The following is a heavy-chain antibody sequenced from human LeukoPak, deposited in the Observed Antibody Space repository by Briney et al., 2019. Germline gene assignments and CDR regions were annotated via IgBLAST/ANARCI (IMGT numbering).Heavy chain of an antibody. D-gene: IGHD4-23*01. CDR1: GFPFVSYW. CDR2: IASDGSST. J-gene: IGHJ4*02. CDR3: ARGRPHGNDY. V-gene: IGHV3-74*01. Sequence: LLGGPLSLSCAASGFPFVSYWWNWAGQPPGRGRVWVSRIASDGSSTTYADSVKGRFSISRDNAKNTLYLQMNSLRVEDTAVYYCARGRPHGNDYWGQGTLVTVSS.